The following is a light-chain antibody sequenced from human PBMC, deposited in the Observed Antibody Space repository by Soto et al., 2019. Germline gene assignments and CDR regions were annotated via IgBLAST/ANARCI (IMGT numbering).Light chain of an antibody. CDR3: LQYGSSPRT. V-gene: IGKV3-20*01. CDR2: GAS. Sequence: EIVLTQSPGTLSLSPGERSTLSCRASQSVSNNCLAWYQNKLGQAPRLLISGASIRATGIPVRFSGGGSGTDFTLTISRLEPEDFAVYYCLQYGSSPRTFGQGTQVEIK. J-gene: IGKJ2*01. CDR1: QSVSNNC.